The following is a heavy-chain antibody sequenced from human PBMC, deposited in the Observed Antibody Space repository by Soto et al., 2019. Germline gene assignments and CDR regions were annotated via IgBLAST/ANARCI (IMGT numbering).Heavy chain of an antibody. J-gene: IGHJ5*02. Sequence: VGSLTLSCAASGCNFSNNCLRWVVRRPAEGLLWVFRITSDGKSKDYAESVKGRFAIARDNAKNTLYLQMNGLTAEDTAVYYWARQSGAWTSILFDPWGQGTLV. CDR1: GCNFSNNC. CDR2: ITSDGKSK. V-gene: IGHV3-74*01. CDR3: ARQSGAWTSILFDP. D-gene: IGHD2-21*01.